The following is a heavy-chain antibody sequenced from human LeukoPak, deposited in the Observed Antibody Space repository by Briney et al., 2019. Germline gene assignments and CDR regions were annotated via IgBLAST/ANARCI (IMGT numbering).Heavy chain of an antibody. V-gene: IGHV4-4*07. CDR3: ARSPLLGSLEWLLGDYYYMDV. CDR2: IYTSGST. J-gene: IGHJ6*03. D-gene: IGHD3-3*01. CDR1: GGSISSYY. Sequence: SETLSLTCTVSGGSISSYYWSWIRQPAGKGLEWIGRIYTSGSTNYNPSLKSRITMSVDTSKNQFSLKLSSVTAADTAVYYCARSPLLGSLEWLLGDYYYMDVWGKGTTVTVSS.